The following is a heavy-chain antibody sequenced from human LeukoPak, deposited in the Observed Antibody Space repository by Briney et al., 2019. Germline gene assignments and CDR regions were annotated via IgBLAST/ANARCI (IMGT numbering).Heavy chain of an antibody. J-gene: IGHJ4*02. V-gene: IGHV3-23*01. D-gene: IGHD5-12*01. CDR3: AKPNSGYDH. CDR2: LSGSGGST. Sequence: PGGSLRLSCAASGFTFSSYAMNWVRQAPGKGLEWVSALSGSGGSTYYADSVKGRFTISRDNSKNRLYLQMDSLRAEDTAIYYGAKPNSGYDHWGQGTLVTVSS. CDR1: GFTFSSYA.